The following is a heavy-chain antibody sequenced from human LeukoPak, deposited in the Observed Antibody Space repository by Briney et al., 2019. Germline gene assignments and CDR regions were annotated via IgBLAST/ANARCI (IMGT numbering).Heavy chain of an antibody. CDR2: IYSGGST. CDR3: ARDPNGDYAGS. V-gene: IGHV3-66*01. D-gene: IGHD4-17*01. CDR1: GFTVSSNY. J-gene: IGHJ4*02. Sequence: PGGSLRLSCAASGFTVSSNYMSWVRQAPGKGLEWVSVIYSGGSTYYADSVKGRFTISRDNAKNSLFLQMNSLRAEDTAVYYCARDPNGDYAGSWGQGTLVTVSS.